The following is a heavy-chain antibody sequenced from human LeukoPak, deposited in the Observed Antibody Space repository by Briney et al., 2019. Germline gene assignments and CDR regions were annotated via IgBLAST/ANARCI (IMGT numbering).Heavy chain of an antibody. CDR3: ARAPTAYCLSTSCQPYFDY. V-gene: IGHV4-4*07. CDR2: IYTGGST. Sequence: PSETLSLTCTVSGGSISTYFWSWIRQPAGKGLEWLGRIYTGGSTNYNPSLTSRVTMSIHTSKNQFSLKLSSVTAADTAVYYCARAPTAYCLSTSCQPYFDYWGQGTLVTVSS. J-gene: IGHJ4*02. D-gene: IGHD2-2*01. CDR1: GGSISTYF.